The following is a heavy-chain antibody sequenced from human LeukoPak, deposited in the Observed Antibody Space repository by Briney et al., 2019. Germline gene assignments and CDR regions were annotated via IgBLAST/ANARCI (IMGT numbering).Heavy chain of an antibody. Sequence: SQTLSLTCAISGDSASSNSAAWNWIRHYPSRGLEWLGRTYYRSEWHNDYAVSVKSRIIISPDTSKNQFSLQLKSVTPEDTAVYYCARDLAGFGGYSYGMVDYWGQGTLVTVSS. CDR2: TYYRSEWHN. CDR3: ARDLAGFGGYSYGMVDY. D-gene: IGHD5-18*01. V-gene: IGHV6-1*01. J-gene: IGHJ4*02. CDR1: GDSASSNSAA.